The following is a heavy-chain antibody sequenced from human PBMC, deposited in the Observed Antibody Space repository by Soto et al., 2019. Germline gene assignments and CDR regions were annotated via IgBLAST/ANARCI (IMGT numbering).Heavy chain of an antibody. CDR1: GFTFTNYA. CDR2: ISDSGST. V-gene: IGHV3-23*01. Sequence: EVQLLESGGVLVQPGGSLRLSCAASGFTFTNYAMNWVRLAPGKGLEWVSTISDSGSTYYADSVKGRFTISRDNSKYTLCLHMSSLRAEDTAVYFCAKGVDGPHCTRISCLFYFDYWGQGTLVTVSS. J-gene: IGHJ4*02. D-gene: IGHD2-2*01. CDR3: AKGVDGPHCTRISCLFYFDY.